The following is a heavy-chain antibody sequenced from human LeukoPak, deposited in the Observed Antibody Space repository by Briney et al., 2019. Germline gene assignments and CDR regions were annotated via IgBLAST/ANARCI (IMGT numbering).Heavy chain of an antibody. J-gene: IGHJ3*02. D-gene: IGHD4-17*01. V-gene: IGHV2-5*02. Sequence: SGPTLVNPTQTLTLTCTFSGFSLSTRGVGVGWIRQPPGKALEWLALIYWDDDKRYSPSLKSRLTITKDTSKNQVVLTMTNMDPVDTATYYCARLREGPDAFDIWGQGTMVTVSS. CDR2: IYWDDDK. CDR3: ARLREGPDAFDI. CDR1: GFSLSTRGVG.